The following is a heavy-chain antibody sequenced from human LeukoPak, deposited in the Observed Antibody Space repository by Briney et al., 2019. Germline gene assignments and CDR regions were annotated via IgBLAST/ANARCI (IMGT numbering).Heavy chain of an antibody. Sequence: SVKVSCKASGGTFSSYAISWVRQAPGQELEWMGGIIPIFGTANYAQKFQGRVTITADESTSTAYMELSSLRSEDTAVYYCARVWGLYCSSTSCYDFDYWGQGTLVTVSS. J-gene: IGHJ4*02. V-gene: IGHV1-69*13. D-gene: IGHD2-2*01. CDR2: IIPIFGTA. CDR3: ARVWGLYCSSTSCYDFDY. CDR1: GGTFSSYA.